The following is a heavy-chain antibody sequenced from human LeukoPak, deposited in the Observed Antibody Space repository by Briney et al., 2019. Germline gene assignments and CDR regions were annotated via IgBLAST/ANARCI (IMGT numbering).Heavy chain of an antibody. CDR3: ARVHSSGCIDY. CDR2: ISPNSGGT. J-gene: IGHJ4*02. V-gene: IGHV1-2*02. CDR1: GYTXTDYF. Sequence: ASVKVSCKASGYTXTDYFIHGVRQAPRQGLEWMGWISPNSGGTNSAQKFQGRVTLTRDTSINTAYMEVSSLISDDTAVYYCARVHSSGCIDYWGQGTLVTVSS. D-gene: IGHD6-19*01.